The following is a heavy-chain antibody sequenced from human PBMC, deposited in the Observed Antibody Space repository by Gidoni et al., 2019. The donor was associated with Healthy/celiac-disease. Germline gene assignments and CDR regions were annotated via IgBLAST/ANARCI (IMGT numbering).Heavy chain of an antibody. Sequence: EVQLVESGGGLVQPGGSLRLSCAAAGFTFSSYEMNWVRQAPGKGLGCVSYISSSGSTIYYADSVKGRFTISRDNAKNSLYLQMNSLRAEDTAVYYCARDASLTGDLSFDYWGQGTLVTVSS. V-gene: IGHV3-48*03. CDR3: ARDASLTGDLSFDY. D-gene: IGHD7-27*01. CDR2: ISSSGSTI. J-gene: IGHJ4*02. CDR1: GFTFSSYE.